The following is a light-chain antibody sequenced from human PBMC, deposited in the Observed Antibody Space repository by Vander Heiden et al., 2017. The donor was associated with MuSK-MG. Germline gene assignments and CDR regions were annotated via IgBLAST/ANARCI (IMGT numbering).Light chain of an antibody. CDR1: QSVSSY. CDR3: QHRSNWPLT. Sequence: LVLTQSPATLSLSPGERATLSCRASQSVSSYLAWYQQKPGQAPRLLIYDASNRATGIPARFSGSGSGTDFTLTISSLEPEDFAVYYCQHRSNWPLTFGGGTKVDIK. CDR2: DAS. V-gene: IGKV3-11*01. J-gene: IGKJ4*01.